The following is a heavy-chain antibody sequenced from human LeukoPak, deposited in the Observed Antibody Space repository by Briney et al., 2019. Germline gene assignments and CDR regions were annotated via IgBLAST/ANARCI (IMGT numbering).Heavy chain of an antibody. CDR2: ISYDGCNK. V-gene: IGHV3-30*04. CDR3: ARGSGYLETFDY. CDR1: GFIFSSYA. J-gene: IGHJ4*02. Sequence: GGSLRLFCAASGFIFSSYAMHCVRQAPGKGLEWVAVISYDGCNKYYADSVKGRFTIYRANSKNTLYLQMNSLTTEDTAVYYCARGSGYLETFDYWGQGTLVTVSS. D-gene: IGHD3-22*01.